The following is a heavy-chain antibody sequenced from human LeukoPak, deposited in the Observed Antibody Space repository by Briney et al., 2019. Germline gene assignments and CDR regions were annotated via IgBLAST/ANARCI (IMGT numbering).Heavy chain of an antibody. D-gene: IGHD1-26*01. V-gene: IGHV3-23*01. Sequence: PGGSLRLSCAASGFTFSSYAMSWVRQAPGKGLEWVSAISGSGGSTYYADSVKGRFTISRDNSKNTLYLQMNSLRAEDKAVYYCAKDMSAEESYYDHIDYWGQGTLVTVSS. J-gene: IGHJ4*02. CDR3: AKDMSAEESYYDHIDY. CDR1: GFTFSSYA. CDR2: ISGSGGST.